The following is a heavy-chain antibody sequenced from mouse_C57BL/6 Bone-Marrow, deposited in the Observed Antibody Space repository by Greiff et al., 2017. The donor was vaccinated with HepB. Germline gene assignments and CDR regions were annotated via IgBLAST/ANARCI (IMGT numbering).Heavy chain of an antibody. V-gene: IGHV1-55*01. J-gene: IGHJ3*01. Sequence: QVQLQQPGAELVRPGSSVKLSCKASGYTFTSYWMHWVKQRPIQGLEWIGDIYPGSGSTNYNEKFKSKATLTVDTSSSTAYMQLSSLTSEDSAVYYCARSRAYWGQGTLVTVSA. CDR1: GYTFTSYW. CDR3: ARSRAY. CDR2: IYPGSGST.